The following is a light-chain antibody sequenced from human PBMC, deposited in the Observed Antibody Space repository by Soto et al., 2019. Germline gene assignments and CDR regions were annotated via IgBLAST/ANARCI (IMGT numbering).Light chain of an antibody. CDR3: QQYDSYART. V-gene: IGKV1-5*03. CDR1: QSISSW. CDR2: KAS. Sequence: DIQMTQSPSTLSASVGDRVTITCRASQSISSWLAWYQQKPGKAPNLLIYKASSLESGVPSRFSGSGSGTEFTLTIISLQPDDFANYYCQQYDSYARTFGQGTKVEIK. J-gene: IGKJ1*01.